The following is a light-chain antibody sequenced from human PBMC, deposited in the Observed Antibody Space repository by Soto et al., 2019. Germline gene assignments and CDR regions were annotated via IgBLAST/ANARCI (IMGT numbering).Light chain of an antibody. Sequence: QSARAQPASVSGSPGQSITMSCTGTSSDVGGVSWYQQHPGKAPKLMIYDVSNRPSGVSNRFSGSKSGNTASLTISGLQAEDEADYYCSSYTSSSTRVFGTGTKLTVL. CDR2: DVS. J-gene: IGLJ1*01. CDR1: SSDVGG. CDR3: SSYTSSSTRV. V-gene: IGLV2-14*01.